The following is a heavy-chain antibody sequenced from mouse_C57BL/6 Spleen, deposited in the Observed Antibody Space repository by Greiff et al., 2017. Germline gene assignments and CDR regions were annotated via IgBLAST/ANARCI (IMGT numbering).Heavy chain of an antibody. CDR1: GYAFSSYW. CDR3: ARGDYGSSWAVAY. V-gene: IGHV1-80*01. Sequence: VKLVESGAELVKPGASVKISCKASGYAFSSYWMNWVKQRPGKGLEWIGQIYPGDGDTNYNGKFKGTATLTADKSSSTAYMQLSSLTSEDSAVYFCARGDYGSSWAVAYWGQGTLVTVSA. J-gene: IGHJ3*01. D-gene: IGHD1-1*01. CDR2: IYPGDGDT.